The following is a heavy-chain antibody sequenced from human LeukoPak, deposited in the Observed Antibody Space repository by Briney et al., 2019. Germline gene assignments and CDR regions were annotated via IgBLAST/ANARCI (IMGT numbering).Heavy chain of an antibody. J-gene: IGHJ4*02. CDR1: GLTFSSYT. CDR3: ARDPHYDFWSGYYPTGYFDY. D-gene: IGHD3-3*01. Sequence: GGSLRLSCAASGLTFSSYTIHWVRQAPGKGLEWVAVISYDGSNKYYADSVKGRFTISRDNSKNTLYLQMNSLRAEDTAVYYCARDPHYDFWSGYYPTGYFDYWGQGTLVTVSS. V-gene: IGHV3-30-3*01. CDR2: ISYDGSNK.